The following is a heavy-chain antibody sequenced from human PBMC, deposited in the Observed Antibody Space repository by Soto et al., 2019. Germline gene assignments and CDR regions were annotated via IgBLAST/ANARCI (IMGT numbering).Heavy chain of an antibody. V-gene: IGHV4-34*01. J-gene: IGHJ4*02. CDR1: GGSFSGYY. CDR2: INHSGST. Sequence: NPSETLSLTCAVYGGSFSGYYWSWIRQPPGKGLEWIGEINHSGSTNYNPSLKSRVTISVDTSKNQFSLKLGSVTAADTAVYYCAGEGYSYGYIDYWGQGTLVTVSS. CDR3: AGEGYSYGYIDY. D-gene: IGHD5-18*01.